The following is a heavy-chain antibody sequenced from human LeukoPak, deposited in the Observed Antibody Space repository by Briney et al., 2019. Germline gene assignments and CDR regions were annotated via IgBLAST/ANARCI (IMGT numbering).Heavy chain of an antibody. CDR3: ARVGGPYCSGGSCYEDY. CDR1: GGSFSGYF. V-gene: IGHV4-34*01. D-gene: IGHD2-15*01. J-gene: IGHJ4*02. Sequence: SETLSLTCAVYGGSFSGYFWSWIRQPPGKGLEWIGDINHNGGTNYNPSLKSRVTISVDTSKNQFSLKLSSVTAADTAVYYCARVGGPYCSGGSCYEDYWGQGTLVTVSS. CDR2: INHNGGT.